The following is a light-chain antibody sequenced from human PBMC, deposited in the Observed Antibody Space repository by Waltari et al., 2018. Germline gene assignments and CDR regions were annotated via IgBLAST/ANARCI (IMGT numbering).Light chain of an antibody. V-gene: IGLV1-40*01. J-gene: IGLJ7*02. CDR1: SSNVGSYS. Sequence: QSVLTQPPSVSGSPGQTVTLSCTGSSSNVGSYSVQWYQQVPGTAPKLLIFETYKRPSGVSGRFSASRSGTSASLTITGLRSEDEADYFCQSYDSDLNSQLFGGGTRVTAL. CDR3: QSYDSDLNSQL. CDR2: ETY.